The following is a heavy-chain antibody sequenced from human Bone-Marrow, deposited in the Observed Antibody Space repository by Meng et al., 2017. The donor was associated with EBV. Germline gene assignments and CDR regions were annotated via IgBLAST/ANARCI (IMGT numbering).Heavy chain of an antibody. CDR3: AKGRGYSSPNFDY. D-gene: IGHD6-13*01. Sequence: GQLQHWGAGRVKPSEALSLTCAVYGGSFSGYYWSWIRQPPGKGLEWIGAINHSGSTNYNPSLKSRVTISVDTSKNQFSLKLSSVTAADTAVYYCAKGRGYSSPNFDYWGQGTLVTVSS. CDR2: INHSGST. CDR1: GGSFSGYY. J-gene: IGHJ4*02. V-gene: IGHV4-34*01.